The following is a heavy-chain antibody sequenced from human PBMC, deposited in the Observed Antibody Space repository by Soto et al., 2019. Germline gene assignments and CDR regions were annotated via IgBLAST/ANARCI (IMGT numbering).Heavy chain of an antibody. J-gene: IGHJ5*02. CDR1: GGSISSGDYY. CDR3: ARVEGYYDSSGYNGFDP. CDR2: IYYSGST. D-gene: IGHD3-22*01. Sequence: QVQLQESGPGLVKPSQTLSLTCTVSGGSISSGDYYWTWIRQPPGKGLEWIGHIYYSGSTHYNPSLNSRLTISLDTSKNRSSLKLISVSAADTAVYYCARVEGYYDSSGYNGFDPWGQGTLVTVSS. V-gene: IGHV4-30-4*01.